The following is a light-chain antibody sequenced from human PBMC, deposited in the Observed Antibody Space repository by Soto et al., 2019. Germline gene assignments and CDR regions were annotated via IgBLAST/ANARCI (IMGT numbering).Light chain of an antibody. CDR1: QSVSSN. J-gene: IGKJ1*01. CDR3: QQYGSSGT. Sequence: EIVMPQSPATLSVSPGERASLSCRASQSVSSNLAWYRQKPGQTPRLLIYATSTRATGIPARFSGSGSGTEFTLTISRLEPEDFAVYYCQQYGSSGTFGQGTKVDIK. V-gene: IGKV3-15*01. CDR2: ATS.